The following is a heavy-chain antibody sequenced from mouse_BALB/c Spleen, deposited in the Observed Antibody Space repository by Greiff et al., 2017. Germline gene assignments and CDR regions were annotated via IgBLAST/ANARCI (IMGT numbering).Heavy chain of an antibody. CDR2: ISSGGSYT. Sequence: EVKLVESGGGLVKPGGSLKLSCAASGFTFSSYAMSWVRQTPEKRLEWVATISSGGSYTYYPDSVKGRFTISRDNAKNTLYLQMSSLRSEDTAMYYCARTTVVDYFDYWGQGTTLTVSS. CDR1: GFTFSSYA. D-gene: IGHD1-1*01. V-gene: IGHV5-9-3*01. J-gene: IGHJ2*01. CDR3: ARTTVVDYFDY.